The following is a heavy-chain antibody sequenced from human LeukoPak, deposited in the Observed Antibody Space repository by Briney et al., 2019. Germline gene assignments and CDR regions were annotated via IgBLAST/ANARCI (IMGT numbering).Heavy chain of an antibody. J-gene: IGHJ5*02. Sequence: GGSLRLSCAASGLTGSHNYVSWVRQAPGKGLEWVSAIHTSGDTCYADSVKGRFTISRDTSKNTLYLQINSLRVEDTAVYYCIVFGDSNHWGQGTLVTVSS. V-gene: IGHV3-53*01. CDR1: GLTGSHNY. CDR2: IHTSGDT. CDR3: IVFGDSNH. D-gene: IGHD4-17*01.